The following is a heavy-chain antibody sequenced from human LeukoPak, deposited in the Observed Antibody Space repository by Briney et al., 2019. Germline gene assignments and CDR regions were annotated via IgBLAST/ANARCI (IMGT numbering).Heavy chain of an antibody. V-gene: IGHV1-18*01. J-gene: IGHJ6*02. CDR2: ISAYNGNT. Sequence: ASVKVSCKASGYSFTSYGISWVRQAPGQGLEWMGWISAYNGNTNYAQRLQGRVTMTTDTSTSTAYMELRSLTSDDTAVYYCARGPITIFGVVRYYYYGMDVWGQGTTVTVSS. CDR3: ARGPITIFGVVRYYYYGMDV. CDR1: GYSFTSYG. D-gene: IGHD3-3*01.